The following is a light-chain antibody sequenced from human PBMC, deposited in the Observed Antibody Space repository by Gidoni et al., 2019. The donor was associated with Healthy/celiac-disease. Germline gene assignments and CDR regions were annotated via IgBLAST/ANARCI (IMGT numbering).Light chain of an antibody. CDR3: QQYGSSPIT. Sequence: DIVSTQSPGTLSLSPGERATLPCRASPSVSSSYLAWYQQKPGQAPRLLIYGASSRATGIPDRFSGSGSGTDFTLTISRLEPEDFAVYYCQQYGSSPITFXXXTRLEIK. J-gene: IGKJ5*01. V-gene: IGKV3-20*01. CDR2: GAS. CDR1: PSVSSSY.